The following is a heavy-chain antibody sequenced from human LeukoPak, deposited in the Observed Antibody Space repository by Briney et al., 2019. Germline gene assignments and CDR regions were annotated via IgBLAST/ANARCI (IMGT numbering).Heavy chain of an antibody. J-gene: IGHJ4*02. CDR3: ARDRGGGSYDY. V-gene: IGHV3-7*01. CDR2: IKEDGSQK. CDR1: GFTFSSYW. Sequence: PGGSLRLSCAASGFTFSSYWMGWVRQAPGKGLEWVAKIKEDGSQKQYVDSVKGRLTISRDNAKNSLYLQMSSLRAEDTAVYYCARDRGGGSYDYWGQGTVVTVSS. D-gene: IGHD1-26*01.